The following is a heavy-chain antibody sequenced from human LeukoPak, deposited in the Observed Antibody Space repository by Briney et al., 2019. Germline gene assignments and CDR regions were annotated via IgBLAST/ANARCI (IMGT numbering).Heavy chain of an antibody. D-gene: IGHD1-1*01. Sequence: ASVKVSCKASGYTFTSYGISWVRQAPGQGLEWMGWISAYNGNTNYAQKLQGRVTMTRDTSISTAYMELSRLRSDDTAVYYCARVISAWDWKYLDYWGQGTLVTVSS. V-gene: IGHV1-18*01. CDR1: GYTFTSYG. CDR3: ARVISAWDWKYLDY. CDR2: ISAYNGNT. J-gene: IGHJ4*02.